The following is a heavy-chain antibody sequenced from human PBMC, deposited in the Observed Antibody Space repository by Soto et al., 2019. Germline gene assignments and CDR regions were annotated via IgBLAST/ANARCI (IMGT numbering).Heavy chain of an antibody. D-gene: IGHD3-22*01. V-gene: IGHV2-5*02. J-gene: IGHJ4*02. CDR2: IYWDDDK. CDR3: GSYYASSAYYYFDY. Sequence: QIPLKESGPTLVQPTQTLTLTCTFSGFSLSTSGVGVGWIRQPPGKAPEWLALIYWDDDKRYSLSLKSRLTIAKDTDKNQVVLTMTNMDPVDTGTYYCGSYYASSAYYYFDYWGQGTLVTLS. CDR1: GFSLSTSGVG.